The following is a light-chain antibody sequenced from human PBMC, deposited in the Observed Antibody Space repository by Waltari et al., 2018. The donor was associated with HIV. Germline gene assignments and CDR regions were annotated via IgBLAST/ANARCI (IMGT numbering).Light chain of an antibody. J-gene: IGKJ4*01. CDR1: QTIDNW. CDR2: KTS. CDR3: HQYNSYPLT. V-gene: IGKV1-5*03. Sequence: DIQMTQSPSSLSAYVGDRVTITCRASQTIDNWLAWYQHNTGRGPKVFIFKTSTLETGVPPRFVGSASGTEFTLTITSLQPDDVATYYCHQYNSYPLTFGGGTKVEIK.